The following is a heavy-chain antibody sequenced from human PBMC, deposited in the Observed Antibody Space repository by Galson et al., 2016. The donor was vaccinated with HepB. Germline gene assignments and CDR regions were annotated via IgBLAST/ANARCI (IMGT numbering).Heavy chain of an antibody. D-gene: IGHD4-23*01. CDR2: IDPVDSHT. CDR1: GYSFTTYW. CDR3: ARQRATVVTRDFDY. Sequence: QSGAEVKKPGESLRISCKGSGYSFTTYWISWVRQMPGKGLEWMGKIDPVDSHTNYSPSFQGHVTISADKPISTAYLQWSSLKASDTAMYYCARQRATVVTRDFDYWGQGTLVTVSS. V-gene: IGHV5-10-1*01. J-gene: IGHJ4*02.